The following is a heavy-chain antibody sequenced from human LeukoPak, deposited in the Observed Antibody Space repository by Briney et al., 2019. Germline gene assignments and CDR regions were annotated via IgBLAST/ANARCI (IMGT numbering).Heavy chain of an antibody. J-gene: IGHJ6*03. V-gene: IGHV3-21*01. CDR1: GFTFSSYG. CDR3: ARGGYYDFWSGYYNYYYYMDV. CDR2: ISSSSSYI. Sequence: KTGGSLRLSCAASGFTFSSYGMHWVRQAPGKGLEWVSSISSSSSYIYYADSVKGRFTISRDNAKNSLYLQMNSLRAEDTAVYYCARGGYYDFWSGYYNYYYYMDVWGKGTTVTVSS. D-gene: IGHD3-3*01.